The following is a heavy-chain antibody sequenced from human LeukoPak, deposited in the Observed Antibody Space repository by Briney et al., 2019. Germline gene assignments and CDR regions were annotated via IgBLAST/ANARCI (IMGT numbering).Heavy chain of an antibody. CDR2: IIPIFGTA. J-gene: IGHJ6*02. Sequence: ASVKVSCTASGGTFSSYAISWVRQAPGQGLEWMGGIIPIFGTANYAQKFQGRVTITADESTSTAYMELSSLRSEDTAVYYCARETIEVVPAAHYYYYGMDVWGQGTTVTVSS. CDR1: GGTFSSYA. CDR3: ARETIEVVPAAHYYYYGMDV. V-gene: IGHV1-69*13. D-gene: IGHD2-2*01.